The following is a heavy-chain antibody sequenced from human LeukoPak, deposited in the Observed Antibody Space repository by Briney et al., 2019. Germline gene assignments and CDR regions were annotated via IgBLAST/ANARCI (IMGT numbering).Heavy chain of an antibody. CDR2: IYYSGST. V-gene: IGHV4-39*01. J-gene: IGHJ5*02. CDR3: ATYYYDSSGYYSFDP. CDR1: GGSISSSSYY. D-gene: IGHD3-22*01. Sequence: SETLSLTCTVSGGSISSSSYYWGWIRQPPGKGLEWIGSIYYSGSTYYNPSLKSRVTISVDTSKNQFSLKLSSVTAADTAVYYCATYYYDSSGYYSFDPWGQGTLVTVSS.